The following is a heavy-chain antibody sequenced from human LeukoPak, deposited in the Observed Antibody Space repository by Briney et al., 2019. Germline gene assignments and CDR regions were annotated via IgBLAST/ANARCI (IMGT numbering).Heavy chain of an antibody. CDR1: GFTFSRFG. CDR2: IWFDGNNI. Sequence: GGSLRLSCAASGFTFSRFGFHWVRQAPGKGLEWVAVIWFDGNNIYYGDSVKGRFTISRDNSKNTLYLQMNSLRAEDTAVYYCARDGVLRYFDWFDRAGKSLLFDYWGQGTLVTVSS. V-gene: IGHV3-33*01. CDR3: ARDGVLRYFDWFDRAGKSLLFDY. J-gene: IGHJ4*02. D-gene: IGHD3-9*01.